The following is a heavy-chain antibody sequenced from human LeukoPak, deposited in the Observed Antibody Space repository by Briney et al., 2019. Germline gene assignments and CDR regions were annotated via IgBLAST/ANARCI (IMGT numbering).Heavy chain of an antibody. J-gene: IGHJ4*02. CDR3: ARVAAAGYFDY. D-gene: IGHD6-13*01. Sequence: SETLSLTCTVSGGSISSYYWSWIRQPPGKGLEWIGYIYYSGSTNYNPSLKSRVTITVDTSKNQFSLKLSSVTAADTAVYYCARVAAAGYFDYWGQGTLVTVSS. CDR1: GGSISSYY. V-gene: IGHV4-59*01. CDR2: IYYSGST.